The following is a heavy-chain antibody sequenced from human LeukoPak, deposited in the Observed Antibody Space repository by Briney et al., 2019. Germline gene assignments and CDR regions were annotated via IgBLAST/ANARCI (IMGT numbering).Heavy chain of an antibody. CDR3: AKALKVVAGSGPVDYYYYMDV. CDR1: GFTFNTYS. Sequence: GGSLRLSCAASGFTFNTYSMNWARQAPGKGLEWVSSIDSSGGYTFYADSVKGRFIISRDNARNSVYLQLNSLRAEDTAVYYCAKALKVVAGSGPVDYYYYMDVWGKGTTVTISS. CDR2: IDSSGGYT. J-gene: IGHJ6*03. D-gene: IGHD6-19*01. V-gene: IGHV3-21*04.